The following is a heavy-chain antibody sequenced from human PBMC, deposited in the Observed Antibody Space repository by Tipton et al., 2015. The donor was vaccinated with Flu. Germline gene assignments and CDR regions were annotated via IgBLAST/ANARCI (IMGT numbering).Heavy chain of an antibody. J-gene: IGHJ5*02. V-gene: IGHV4-38-2*02. Sequence: TLSLTCTVSGGSISSYYWGWIRQPPGKGLEWIGSIYHSGSTYYNPSLKSRVTISVDTSKNQFYLKLSSVTAADTAVYYCARVLQWELRRGWFDPWGQGTLVTVSS. CDR2: IYHSGST. CDR3: ARVLQWELRRGWFDP. CDR1: GGSISSYY. D-gene: IGHD1-26*01.